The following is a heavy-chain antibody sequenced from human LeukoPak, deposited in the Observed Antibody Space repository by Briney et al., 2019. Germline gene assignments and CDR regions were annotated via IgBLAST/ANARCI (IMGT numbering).Heavy chain of an antibody. CDR3: AKWESYHSRWYYDWFDP. J-gene: IGHJ5*02. Sequence: GGSLRLSCAASGFTFSSYAMSWVRQAPGKGLEWVSAISGSGGSTYYADSVKGRFTISRDNSKNTLYLQMNSLRAEDTAVYYCAKWESYHSRWYYDWFDPWGQGTLVTVLS. D-gene: IGHD6-13*01. V-gene: IGHV3-23*01. CDR2: ISGSGGST. CDR1: GFTFSSYA.